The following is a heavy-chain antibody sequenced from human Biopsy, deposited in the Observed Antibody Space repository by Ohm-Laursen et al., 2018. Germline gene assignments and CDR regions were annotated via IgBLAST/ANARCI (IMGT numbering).Heavy chain of an antibody. V-gene: IGHV3-23*01. D-gene: IGHD3-10*01. CDR1: GFTFSSYA. Sequence: SLRLSCAASGFTFSSYAMNWVRQGPEKGLEWVSVVTGSGRRTYYTDSVKGRFSISRDNSKNTLYLQMNSLRAEDTAVYYCAKGRSGGTGHGNWFDPWGQGTLVIVSS. CDR3: AKGRSGGTGHGNWFDP. J-gene: IGHJ5*02. CDR2: VTGSGRRT.